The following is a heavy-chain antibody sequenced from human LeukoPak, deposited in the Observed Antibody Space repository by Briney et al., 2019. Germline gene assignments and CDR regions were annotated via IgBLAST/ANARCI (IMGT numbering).Heavy chain of an antibody. CDR2: ISPNSGGT. CDR3: VRDGSFDI. D-gene: IGHD3-10*01. CDR1: AYTFTGYY. J-gene: IGHJ3*02. V-gene: IGHV1-2*02. Sequence: ASVKVSCKASAYTFTGYYLHWVRQAPGQGPEWMGWISPNSGGTNYAQKFQDSVSTTRDTSINTAYMELSRLRSDDTAVYYCVRDGSFDIWGQGTMVTVSS.